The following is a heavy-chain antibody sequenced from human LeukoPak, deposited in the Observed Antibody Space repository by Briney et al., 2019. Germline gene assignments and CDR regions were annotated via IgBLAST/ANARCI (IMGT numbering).Heavy chain of an antibody. CDR1: GGTFSSYA. CDR2: IIPIFGTA. CDR3: ARVSRGERPHYGAIDY. Sequence: SVKVSCKASGGTFSSYAISWVRQAPGQGLGWMGGIIPIFGTANYAQKFQGRVMITTDESTSTAYMELSSLRSEDTAVYYCARVSRGERPHYGAIDYWGQGTLVTASS. J-gene: IGHJ4*02. D-gene: IGHD4-17*01. V-gene: IGHV1-69*05.